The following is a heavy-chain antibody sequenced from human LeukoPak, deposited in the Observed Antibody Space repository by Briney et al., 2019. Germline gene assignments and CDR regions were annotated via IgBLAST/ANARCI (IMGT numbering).Heavy chain of an antibody. J-gene: IGHJ6*03. Sequence: PGGALRLCCAASGFTFSSYWMHWVRQAPGKGLVWVSRIKTDGSSTTYADSVKGRLTISRDNAKNTLYLQMTSLRAEDTAVYYCAREKEQQLVYYYMDVWGKGTTVTVSS. CDR1: GFTFSSYW. V-gene: IGHV3-74*01. D-gene: IGHD6-13*01. CDR3: AREKEQQLVYYYMDV. CDR2: IKTDGSST.